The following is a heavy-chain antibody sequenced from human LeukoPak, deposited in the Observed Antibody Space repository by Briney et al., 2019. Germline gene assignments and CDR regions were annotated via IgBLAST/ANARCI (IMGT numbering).Heavy chain of an antibody. J-gene: IGHJ4*02. Sequence: GGSLRHSCAASGFTFSNYNMNWVRQAPGKGLEWVSYISTSSSPIYYADSVKGRFTISRDNAKNSLYLQMNSLRAEDTAVYYCATDGPGRYDILTGYWGLADYWGQGTLVTVSS. CDR2: ISTSSSPI. V-gene: IGHV3-48*01. D-gene: IGHD3-9*01. CDR1: GFTFSNYN. CDR3: ATDGPGRYDILTGYWGLADY.